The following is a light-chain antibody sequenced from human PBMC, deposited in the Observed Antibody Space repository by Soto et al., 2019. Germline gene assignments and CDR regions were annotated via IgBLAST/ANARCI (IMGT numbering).Light chain of an antibody. Sequence: EIVLTQSPGPLSFSPGERATLSCRASQSIRSNYLAWYQQKPGQAPRLLIYGAFSRATGIPDRFSGSGSGTDFTLTISRLEPEDVAVYYCQQYGSSPVTLGQGTKVDIK. CDR2: GAF. CDR3: QQYGSSPVT. J-gene: IGKJ1*01. V-gene: IGKV3-20*01. CDR1: QSIRSNY.